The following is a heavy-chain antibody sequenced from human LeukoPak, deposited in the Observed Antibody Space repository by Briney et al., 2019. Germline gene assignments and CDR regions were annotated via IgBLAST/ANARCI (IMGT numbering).Heavy chain of an antibody. J-gene: IGHJ4*02. V-gene: IGHV3-73*01. CDR1: GFTFSGSA. Sequence: GGSQRLSCAASGFTFSGSAIHWVRQASGKGLEWVGRIRSKANSYATAYAASVKGRFTISRDDSKNTAYLQMNSLKTEDTAVYYCTRLITGRDGYNLFDYWGQGTLVTVSS. D-gene: IGHD5-24*01. CDR3: TRLITGRDGYNLFDY. CDR2: IRSKANSYAT.